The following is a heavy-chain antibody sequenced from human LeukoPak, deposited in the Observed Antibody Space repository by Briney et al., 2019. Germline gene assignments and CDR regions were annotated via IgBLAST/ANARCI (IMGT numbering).Heavy chain of an antibody. CDR2: IYYSGST. V-gene: IGHV4-61*01. D-gene: IGHD4-17*01. J-gene: IGHJ6*02. CDR1: GGSVSSGSYY. Sequence: PSETLSLTCTVSGGSVSSGSYYWSWIRQPPGKGLEWIGYIYYSGSTNYNPSLKSRVTISVDTSKNQFSLKLSSVTAADTAVYYCARLTTVTTYYYYYGMDVWGQGTTVTVSS. CDR3: ARLTTVTTYYYYYGMDV.